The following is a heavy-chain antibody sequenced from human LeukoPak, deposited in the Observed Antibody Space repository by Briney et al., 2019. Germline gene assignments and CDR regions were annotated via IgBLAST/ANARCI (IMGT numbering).Heavy chain of an antibody. Sequence: GGSLRLSCAASGFTFSSYDMNWVRQAPGRGLEWVSSISTRSTYIYYTDSVKGRFTISRDNAESSLYLQMNSLRAEDTAVYYCARVPGPRIAYYNMDVWGQGTTVTVSS. J-gene: IGHJ6*02. V-gene: IGHV3-21*01. CDR3: ARVPGPRIAYYNMDV. CDR2: ISTRSTYI. CDR1: GFTFSSYD. D-gene: IGHD2-21*01.